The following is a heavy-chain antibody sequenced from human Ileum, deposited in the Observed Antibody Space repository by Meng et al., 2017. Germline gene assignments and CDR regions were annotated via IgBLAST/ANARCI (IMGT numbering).Heavy chain of an antibody. V-gene: IGHV3-48*03. D-gene: IGHD3-9*01. CDR1: GFSISNYE. CDR3: ARDNDILSGHFQGSFDI. CDR2: IGTSGRTI. Sequence: GESLKISCAASGFSISNYEMNWVRQAPGKGLEWVSYIGTSGRTIYYGHFVKGRFTISRDNAKNSLYLQMNNLRAEDTAVYYCARDNDILSGHFQGSFDIWGQGTMVTVSS. J-gene: IGHJ3*02.